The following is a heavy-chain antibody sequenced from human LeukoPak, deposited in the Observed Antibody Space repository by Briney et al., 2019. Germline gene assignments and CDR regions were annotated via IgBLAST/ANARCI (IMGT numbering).Heavy chain of an antibody. J-gene: IGHJ6*03. Sequence: GASVKVSCKASGYTFTGYYMHWVRQAPAQGLEWMGLVNPNSGGTNYAQKFQGRVTMARDTSISTAYMELSRLRSDDTAVYYCARAPLYSSSGYYYYMDVWGKGTTVTVSS. CDR1: GYTFTGYY. CDR3: ARAPLYSSSGYYYYMDV. V-gene: IGHV1-2*02. D-gene: IGHD6-6*01. CDR2: VNPNSGGT.